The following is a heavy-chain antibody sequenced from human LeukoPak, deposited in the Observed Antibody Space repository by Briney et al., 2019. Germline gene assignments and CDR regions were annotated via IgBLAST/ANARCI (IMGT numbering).Heavy chain of an antibody. J-gene: IGHJ5*02. V-gene: IGHV4-39*07. D-gene: IGHD5/OR15-5a*01. CDR3: ARGDFYDGAGRNWFDP. CDR2: IYYSGST. CDR1: GGPISSSRYY. Sequence: SETLSLTCTVSGGPISSSRYYWGWIRQPPGKGLEWIGSIYYSGSTYYDPSLKSRVTISVDTSKNQFSLKLSSVTAADTAVYYCARGDFYDGAGRNWFDPWGQGTLVIVSS.